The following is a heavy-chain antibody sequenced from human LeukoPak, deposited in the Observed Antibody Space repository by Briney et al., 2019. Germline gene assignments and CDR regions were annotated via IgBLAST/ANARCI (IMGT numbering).Heavy chain of an antibody. D-gene: IGHD5-12*01. CDR3: ARDRGTYSGYVLETDFDY. CDR1: GGTFSSYA. J-gene: IGHJ4*02. V-gene: IGHV1-69*04. Sequence: SVKVSCKASGGTFSSYAISWVRQAPGQGLEWMGRIIPILGIANYAQKFQGRVTITADESTSTAYMEPRSLRSDDTAVYYCARDRGTYSGYVLETDFDYWGQGTLVTVSS. CDR2: IIPILGIA.